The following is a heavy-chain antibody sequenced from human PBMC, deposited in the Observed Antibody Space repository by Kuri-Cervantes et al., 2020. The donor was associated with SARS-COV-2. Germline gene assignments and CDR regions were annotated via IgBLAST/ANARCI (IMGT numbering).Heavy chain of an antibody. CDR3: ARANWRGITGTPTRYYYYYYGMDV. D-gene: IGHD1-7*01. CDR1: GYTLTELS. J-gene: IGHJ6*02. Sequence: ASVKVSCKVSGYTLTELSMHWVRQAPGKGLEWMGGFDPEDGETIYAQKFQGRVTTTEDTSTDTAYMELSSLRSEDTAVYYCARANWRGITGTPTRYYYYYYGMDVWGQGTSVTVSS. V-gene: IGHV1-24*01. CDR2: FDPEDGET.